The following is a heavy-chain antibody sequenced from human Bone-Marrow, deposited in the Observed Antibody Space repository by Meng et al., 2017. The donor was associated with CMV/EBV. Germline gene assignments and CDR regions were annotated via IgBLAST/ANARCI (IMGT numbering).Heavy chain of an antibody. V-gene: IGHV4-34*01. CDR3: ARDLSNNCRGGSCYRWFDP. Sequence: GSLRLPCAVYGGSFSGYYWSWIRQLPGKGLDWIGEINHSGSTNYNPSLKSRVTISVDTSKNQFSLKLSSVTAADTAVYYCARDLSNNCRGGSCYRWFDPWGQGTLVTVSS. CDR1: GGSFSGYY. J-gene: IGHJ5*02. D-gene: IGHD2-15*01. CDR2: INHSGST.